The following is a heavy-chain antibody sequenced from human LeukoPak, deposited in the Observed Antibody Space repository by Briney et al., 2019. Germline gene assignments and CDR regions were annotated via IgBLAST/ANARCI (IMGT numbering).Heavy chain of an antibody. CDR1: GGSISSFY. V-gene: IGHV4-59*01. CDR2: ISYSGST. CDR3: ARERPRGGPSDFWSGHQKRGYFDH. D-gene: IGHD3-3*01. J-gene: IGHJ4*02. Sequence: PSETLSLTCIVSGGSISSFYWSWIRQTPGKGLEWIGSISYSGSTNYDLSLKSRVTISLDTSKNQLSLNLSSVAAADTAVYYCARERPRGGPSDFWSGHQKRGYFDHWGQGTLVTVSS.